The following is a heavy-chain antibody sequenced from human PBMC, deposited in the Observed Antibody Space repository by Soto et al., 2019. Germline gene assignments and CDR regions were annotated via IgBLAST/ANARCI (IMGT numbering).Heavy chain of an antibody. CDR3: ARSDVHIFSWLDS. Sequence: QVQLVQSGTEVKTPGASVKVSCKASGYTFTTYDMNWVRQAPGQGLEWMGWMNPTSGNTGYPLKFQGSITMTSDTTIDIAQMEVSSLRNEAAALYYCARSDVHIFSWLDSWGQGTLVTVS. D-gene: IGHD3-9*01. CDR1: GYTFTTYD. V-gene: IGHV1-8*01. CDR2: MNPTSGNT. J-gene: IGHJ5*01.